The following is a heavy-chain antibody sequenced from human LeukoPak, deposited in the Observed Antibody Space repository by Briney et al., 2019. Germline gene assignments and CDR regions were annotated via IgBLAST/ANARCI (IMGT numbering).Heavy chain of an antibody. CDR3: AKEVATITYYYYGMDV. CDR1: GFTFSSYG. J-gene: IGHJ6*02. V-gene: IGHV3-30*18. Sequence: GGSLRLSCAASGFTFSSYGMHWVRQAPGKGLEWVAVISYDGSNKYYADSVKGRFTISRDNSKNTLYLQMNSLGAEDTAVYYCAKEVATITYYYYGMDVWGQGTTVTVSS. D-gene: IGHD5-12*01. CDR2: ISYDGSNK.